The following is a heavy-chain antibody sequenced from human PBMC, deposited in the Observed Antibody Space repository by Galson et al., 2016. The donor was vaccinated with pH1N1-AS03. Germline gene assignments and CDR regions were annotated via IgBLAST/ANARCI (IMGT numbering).Heavy chain of an antibody. CDR3: ARRRSYYDFWSGYSDY. CDR1: GFTFSSYA. D-gene: IGHD3-3*01. V-gene: IGHV3-64*01. CDR2: ISGNGFST. Sequence: SLRLSCAASGFTFSSYAMFWVRQAPGKGLEYVSAISGNGFSTYYASSVKDRFTISRDNSKNTLFLQMGSLRPEDMAVYYCARRRSYYDFWSGYSDYWGQGTLVTVSS. J-gene: IGHJ4*02.